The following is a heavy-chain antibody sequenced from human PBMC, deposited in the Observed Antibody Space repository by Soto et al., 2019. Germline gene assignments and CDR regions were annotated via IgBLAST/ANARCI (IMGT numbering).Heavy chain of an antibody. D-gene: IGHD2-21*01. J-gene: IGHJ3*02. V-gene: IGHV4-59*01. CDR3: ASKRDPAYPFAI. CDR2: IYYSGST. Sequence: SETLSLTCTVSGGSISSYYWSWIRQPPGKGLEWIGYIYYSGSTNYNPSLKSRVTISVDTSKNQFSLKLSSVTAADTAVYYCASKRDPAYPFAIWGQGKRVTV. CDR1: GGSISSYY.